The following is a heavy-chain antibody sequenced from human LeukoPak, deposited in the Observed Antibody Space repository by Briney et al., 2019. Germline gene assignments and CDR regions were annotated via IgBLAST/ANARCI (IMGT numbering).Heavy chain of an antibody. Sequence: HSGGSLRLSCAASGFTFSSYEMNWVRQAPGKGLEWVSYISSSGSTIYYADSVKGRFTISRDNAKNSLYLQMNSLRAEDTAVYYCARARSITIFGGWFDPWGQGTLVTVSS. CDR3: ARARSITIFGGWFDP. V-gene: IGHV3-48*03. CDR2: ISSSGSTI. D-gene: IGHD3-3*01. CDR1: GFTFSSYE. J-gene: IGHJ5*02.